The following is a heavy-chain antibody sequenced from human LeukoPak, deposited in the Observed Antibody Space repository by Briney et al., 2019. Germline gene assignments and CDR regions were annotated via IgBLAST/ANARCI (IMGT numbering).Heavy chain of an antibody. CDR1: GGTFSSYA. J-gene: IGHJ4*02. CDR3: ARAPQKYCSSTSCYFDY. CDR2: IIPIFGTA. D-gene: IGHD2-2*01. V-gene: IGHV1-69*05. Sequence: GASVKVSCKASGGTFSSYAISWVRQAPGQGLECMGGIIPIFGTANYAQKFQGRVTITTDESTSTAYMELSSLRSEDTAVYYCARAPQKYCSSTSCYFDYWGQGTLVTVSS.